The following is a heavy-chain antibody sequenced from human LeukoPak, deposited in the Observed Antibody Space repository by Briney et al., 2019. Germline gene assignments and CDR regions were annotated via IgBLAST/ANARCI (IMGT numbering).Heavy chain of an antibody. Sequence: ASVKFSCKASVYTFPSYDINWVGQATGQGLEWMGWMNPNSGNTGYAQKFQGRVTITRNTSISTAYMELSSLRSEDTAVYYCARGALYWFYYYYYMDVWGKGTTVTVSS. J-gene: IGHJ6*03. CDR3: ARGALYWFYYYYYMDV. CDR1: VYTFPSYD. D-gene: IGHD3-16*02. V-gene: IGHV1-8*03. CDR2: MNPNSGNT.